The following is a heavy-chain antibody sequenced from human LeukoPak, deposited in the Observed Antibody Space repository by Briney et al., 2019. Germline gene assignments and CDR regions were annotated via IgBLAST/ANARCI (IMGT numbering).Heavy chain of an antibody. CDR3: VRGFHSFDV. Sequence: GGSLRLSCATYGFILSDHYMDWVRQVPGKGLEWIGRSTDKASGYRTVYAASVSGRFTVSRDESKNSLYLQMNSLRTEDTALYYCVRGFHSFDVWGQGTLVIVSS. V-gene: IGHV3-72*01. J-gene: IGHJ3*01. CDR1: GFILSDHY. D-gene: IGHD3-10*01. CDR2: STDKASGYRT.